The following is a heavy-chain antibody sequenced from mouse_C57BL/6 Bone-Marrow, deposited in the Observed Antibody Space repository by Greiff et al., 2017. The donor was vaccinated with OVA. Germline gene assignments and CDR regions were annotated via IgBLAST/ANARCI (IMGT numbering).Heavy chain of an antibody. CDR1: GFTFSDYG. Sequence: EVQLVESGGGLVKPGGSLKLSCAASGFTFSDYGMHWVRQAPEKGLEWVAYISSGSSTIYYADTVKGRFTISRDNAKNTLFLQMTSLRSEDTAMYYCARGSYGYDAWFAYWGQGTLVTVSA. D-gene: IGHD2-2*01. J-gene: IGHJ3*01. V-gene: IGHV5-17*01. CDR2: ISSGSSTI. CDR3: ARGSYGYDAWFAY.